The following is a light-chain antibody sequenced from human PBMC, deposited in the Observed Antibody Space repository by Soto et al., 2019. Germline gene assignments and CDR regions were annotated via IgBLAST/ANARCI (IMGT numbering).Light chain of an antibody. V-gene: IGLV1-40*01. CDR3: SSFTTDSTYV. Sequence: QSALTQPPSVSGAPGQRVTISCTGSSSNIGAGYDVHWYQQLPGTAPKLLIYANTNRPSGVPGRFSGSKSGNTASLTISGLQAEDEADYYCSSFTTDSTYVFGTGTKVTVL. CDR1: SSNIGAGYD. J-gene: IGLJ1*01. CDR2: ANT.